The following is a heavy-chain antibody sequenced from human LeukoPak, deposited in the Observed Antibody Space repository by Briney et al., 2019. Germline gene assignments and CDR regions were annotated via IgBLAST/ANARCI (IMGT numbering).Heavy chain of an antibody. Sequence: GESLRLSCAASGFTFSSYAMSWVRQAPGKGLEWVSGISSGGDNKYYADSVKGRFPISRDNSKNTLYLKMNNLGDEDTAIYYCAKDQKWGQWLETDFDYWGQGTLVTVSS. J-gene: IGHJ4*02. V-gene: IGHV3-23*01. CDR2: ISSGGDNK. D-gene: IGHD6-19*01. CDR1: GFTFSSYA. CDR3: AKDQKWGQWLETDFDY.